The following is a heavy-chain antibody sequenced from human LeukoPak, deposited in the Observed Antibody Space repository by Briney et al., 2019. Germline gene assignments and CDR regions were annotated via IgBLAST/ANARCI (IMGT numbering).Heavy chain of an antibody. J-gene: IGHJ4*02. CDR1: GFTFSSYA. CDR2: ISYDGSNK. Sequence: GGSLRLSCAASGFTFSSYAMHWVRQAPGKGLEWVAVISYDGSNKYYADSVKGRFTISRDNTKNTLYLQMNSLRAEDTAVYYCAKDFIMITFGGVIGPYFDYWGQGTLVTVSS. CDR3: AKDFIMITFGGVIGPYFDY. V-gene: IGHV3-30-3*01. D-gene: IGHD3-16*02.